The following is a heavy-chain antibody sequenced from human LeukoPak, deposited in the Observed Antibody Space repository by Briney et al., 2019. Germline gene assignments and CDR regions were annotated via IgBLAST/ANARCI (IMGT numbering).Heavy chain of an antibody. J-gene: IGHJ4*02. D-gene: IGHD4-17*01. V-gene: IGHV4-59*01. CDR2: IYYSGST. CDR3: ASIDYAFSVFDY. CDR1: SGSICSYY. Sequence: PSETLSLTCTVSSGSICSYYWSWIRQPPGKGLEWIGYIYYSGSTNYNPSLKSRVTISVDTSKNQFSLKLSSVTAADTAVYYCASIDYAFSVFDYWGQGALVTVSS.